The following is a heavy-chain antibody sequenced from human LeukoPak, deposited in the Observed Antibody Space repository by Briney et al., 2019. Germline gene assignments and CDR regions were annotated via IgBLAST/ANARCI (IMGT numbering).Heavy chain of an antibody. CDR3: ARGESIAAAVHFDY. V-gene: IGHV1-18*01. CDR2: ISAYNGNT. CDR1: GYTFTSYG. Sequence: GSVKVSCKASGYTFTSYGISWVRQAPGQGLEWMGWISAYNGNTNYAQKFQGRVTMTTDTSTSTAYMELRSLRSDDTAVYYCARGESIAAAVHFDYWGQGTLVTVSS. D-gene: IGHD6-13*01. J-gene: IGHJ4*02.